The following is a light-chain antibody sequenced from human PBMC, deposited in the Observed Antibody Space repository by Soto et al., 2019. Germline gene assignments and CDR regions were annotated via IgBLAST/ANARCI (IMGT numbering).Light chain of an antibody. CDR2: NNN. CDR3: AEWDDSLNGYV. CDR1: GSNIGTNA. J-gene: IGLJ1*01. V-gene: IGLV1-44*01. Sequence: QSVLTQPPSASGTPGQRVTISCSGGGSNIGTNAVNWYQQPPGTAPKLLIYNNNQRPSGVPDRFSGSKSGTPASLAISGLQSEDEAYYYCAEWDDSLNGYVFGTGTKVTVL.